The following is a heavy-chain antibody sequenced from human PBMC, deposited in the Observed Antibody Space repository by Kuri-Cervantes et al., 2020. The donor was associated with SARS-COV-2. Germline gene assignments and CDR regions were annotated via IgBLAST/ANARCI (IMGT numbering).Heavy chain of an antibody. J-gene: IGHJ4*02. V-gene: IGHV2-5*01. CDR2: IYWNDDK. Sequence: SGPTLVKPTQTLTLTCTFSGFSLSTSGVGVGWIRQPPGKALEWLALIYWNDDKRYSPSLKSRLTITKDTSKNQVVLTMTNMDPVDTAMYYCARAVPFFDYWGQGTLVTVSS. CDR1: GFSLSTSGVG. D-gene: IGHD2-2*01. CDR3: ARAVPFFDY.